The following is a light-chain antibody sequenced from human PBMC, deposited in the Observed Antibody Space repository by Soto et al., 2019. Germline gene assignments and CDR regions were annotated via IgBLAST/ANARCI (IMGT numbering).Light chain of an antibody. CDR3: QQSDSTPPT. Sequence: DIQMTQSPSSLSASVGNRVTITCRASQSISSNLNWYQQKPGKAPKFLIYDASTLQSGVPSRFSGSGSGKDFTLTISSLQPEDFATYFCQQSDSTPPTFGGGTKLEIK. CDR2: DAS. J-gene: IGKJ4*01. V-gene: IGKV1-39*01. CDR1: QSISSN.